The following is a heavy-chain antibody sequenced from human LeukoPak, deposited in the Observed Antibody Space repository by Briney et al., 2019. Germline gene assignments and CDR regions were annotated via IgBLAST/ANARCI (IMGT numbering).Heavy chain of an antibody. CDR1: GYTFNSYD. J-gene: IGHJ6*03. Sequence: ASVTVSCKASGYTFNSYDINWVRQATGQGLEWMGWMNPNSGNTGYAQKSQGRVTMTRNTSISTAYMELSSLRSEDTAVYYCARWGPYSSSWYQWDYYYYYMDVWGKGTTVTVSS. V-gene: IGHV1-8*02. CDR3: ARWGPYSSSWYQWDYYYYYMDV. CDR2: MNPNSGNT. D-gene: IGHD6-13*01.